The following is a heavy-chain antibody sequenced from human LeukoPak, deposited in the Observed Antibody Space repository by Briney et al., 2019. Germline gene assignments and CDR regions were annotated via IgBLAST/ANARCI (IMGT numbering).Heavy chain of an antibody. CDR3: ARGEWLPDAFDM. D-gene: IGHD6-19*01. V-gene: IGHV3-21*01. Sequence: GGSLRLSCEASGFTFSSYSMNWVRQAPGKGLTWVSSISNIGNHIYYGDSVKGRFTISRDNAKSVVYLQMNGLRVEDTAVYYCARGEWLPDAFDMWGQGTMVTVSS. CDR2: ISNIGNHI. CDR1: GFTFSSYS. J-gene: IGHJ3*02.